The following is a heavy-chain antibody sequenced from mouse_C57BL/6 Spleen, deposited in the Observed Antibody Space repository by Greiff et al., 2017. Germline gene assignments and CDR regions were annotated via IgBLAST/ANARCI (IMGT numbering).Heavy chain of an antibody. CDR2: IYPGGGDT. Sequence: VQLQEPGPELVKPGASVKISCKASGYAFSSSWMNWVKQRPGQGLEWIGRIYPGGGDTNYNGKFKGKATLTADKPYSTAYMQLSSLTSEDSAVXLCERGDGNYDFDDWGKGTTLTVSS. CDR3: ERGDGNYDFDD. D-gene: IGHD2-1*01. V-gene: IGHV1-82*01. J-gene: IGHJ2*01. CDR1: GYAFSSSW.